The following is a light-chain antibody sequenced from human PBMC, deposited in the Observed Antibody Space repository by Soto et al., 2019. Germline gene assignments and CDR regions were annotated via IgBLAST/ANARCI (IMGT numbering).Light chain of an antibody. CDR1: SSDVGGYHY. CDR3: TSYAGSNNVV. V-gene: IGLV2-8*01. J-gene: IGLJ2*01. CDR2: EVI. Sequence: QSALTQPPSASGSPGQSVTISCTGTSSDVGGYHYVSWYQHHPGKAPKLIIYEVIKRPSGVPDRFSGSKSDNTASLTVSGLRAEDEADYYCTSYAGSNNVVFGGGTKLTVL.